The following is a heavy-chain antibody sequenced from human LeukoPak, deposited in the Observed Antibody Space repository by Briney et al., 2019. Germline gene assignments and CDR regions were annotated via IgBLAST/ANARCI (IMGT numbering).Heavy chain of an antibody. J-gene: IGHJ3*02. CDR2: ISAYNGNT. CDR1: GYTFTSYG. V-gene: IGHV1-18*01. Sequence: ASVKVSCKASGYTFTSYGISWVRQAPGQGFEWMGWISAYNGNTNYAQKLQGRVTMTTDTSTSTAYMELRSLRSDDTAVYYCARELSSSWYSASDIWGQGTMVTVSS. D-gene: IGHD6-13*01. CDR3: ARELSSSWYSASDI.